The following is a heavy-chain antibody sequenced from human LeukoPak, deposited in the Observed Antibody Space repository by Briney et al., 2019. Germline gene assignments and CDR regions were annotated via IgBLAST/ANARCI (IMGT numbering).Heavy chain of an antibody. V-gene: IGHV4-4*02. CDR3: ARDRGTWNDDGFDY. J-gene: IGHJ4*02. D-gene: IGHD1-1*01. CDR1: GGSISSSNW. CDR2: IYHSGST. Sequence: SGTLSLTCAVSGGSISSSNWWSWIRQPPGKGLEWIGEIYHSGSTNYNPSLKSRVTISVDKSKTQFSLKLSSVTAADTAVYYCARDRGTWNDDGFDYWGQGTLVTVSS.